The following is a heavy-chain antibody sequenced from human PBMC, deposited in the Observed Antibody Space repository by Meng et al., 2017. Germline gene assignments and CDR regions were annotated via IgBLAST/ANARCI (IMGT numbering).Heavy chain of an antibody. J-gene: IGHJ6*02. CDR1: GFTLSSYA. CDR2: ISYDGSNK. V-gene: IGHV3-30*04. Sequence: GGSLRLSCAASGFTLSSYAMHWVRQAPGKGLEWVAVISYDGSNKYYADSVKGRFTSSRDNSKNTLYLQMNSLRAEDTAVYYCARDIRGYYYYGMDVWGQGTTVTVSS. CDR3: ARDIRGYYYYGMDV. D-gene: IGHD3-10*01.